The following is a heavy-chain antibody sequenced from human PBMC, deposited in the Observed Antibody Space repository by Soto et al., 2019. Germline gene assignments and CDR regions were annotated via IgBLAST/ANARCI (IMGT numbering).Heavy chain of an antibody. J-gene: IGHJ6*02. D-gene: IGHD3-10*01. CDR2: ISDGGST. Sequence: SETLSLTCNVSGGSIYTYYWNWIRQSTGKGLEWIGYISDGGSTNYNPSLKSRVTISVGTSKKQVSLKLTSVSAPDTAVYYCARGRGSGSSFYYYGMDVWRQGTTVTRLL. V-gene: IGHV4-59*01. CDR3: ARGRGSGSSFYYYGMDV. CDR1: GGSIYTYY.